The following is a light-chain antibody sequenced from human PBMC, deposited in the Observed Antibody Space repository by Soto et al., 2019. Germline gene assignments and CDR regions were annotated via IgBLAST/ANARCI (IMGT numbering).Light chain of an antibody. V-gene: IGLV2-8*01. J-gene: IGLJ1*01. CDR2: EVT. Sequence: QSALTQPPSASGSPGQSVTISCTGTSSDVGGYNFVSWYQQHPGKAPKLLIYEVTKRPSGVPDRFSGSKSGNTASLAVSGLQDEDEDDYYCSSYAGNNNRYVFGTGTKLTVL. CDR1: SSDVGGYNF. CDR3: SSYAGNNNRYV.